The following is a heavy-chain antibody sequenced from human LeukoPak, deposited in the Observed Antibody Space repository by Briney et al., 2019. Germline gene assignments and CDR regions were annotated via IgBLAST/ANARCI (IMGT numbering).Heavy chain of an antibody. J-gene: IGHJ4*02. Sequence: GGSLRLSCAASGFTFSSYAMHWVRQAPDKGLEWVAVISYGGSYKYYADSVKGRVSISRDNSKNTLYLQMSSLRAEDTAVYYCASNMYYYDTSGEYLPSYWGQGALVTVSS. CDR3: ASNMYYYDTSGEYLPSY. V-gene: IGHV3-30*04. D-gene: IGHD3-22*01. CDR1: GFTFSSYA. CDR2: ISYGGSYK.